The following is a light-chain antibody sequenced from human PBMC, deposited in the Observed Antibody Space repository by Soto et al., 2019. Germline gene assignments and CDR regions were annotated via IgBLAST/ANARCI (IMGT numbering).Light chain of an antibody. V-gene: IGLV2-11*01. J-gene: IGLJ1*01. Sequence: QSALTQPRSVYGSPGQSVTISCTGTSSDVGGYNYVSWYQQHPGKAPKLMIYDVSKRPSGVPDRFSGSKSGNTASLTISGLQAEDEADYYCCSYAGSYTSYVFGTGTKVTV. CDR3: CSYAGSYTSYV. CDR1: SSDVGGYNY. CDR2: DVS.